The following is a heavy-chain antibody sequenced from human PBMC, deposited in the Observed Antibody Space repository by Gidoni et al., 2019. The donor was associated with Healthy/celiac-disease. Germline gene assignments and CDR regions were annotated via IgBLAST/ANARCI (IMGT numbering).Heavy chain of an antibody. CDR1: GGTFSSYT. D-gene: IGHD6-19*01. CDR2: IIPILGIV. J-gene: IGHJ4*02. V-gene: IGHV1-69*08. CDR3: ATEVAGNPFDY. Sequence: QVQLVQSGAEVKKPGSSVKVSCKASGGTFSSYTISWVRQAPGQGLEWMGRIIPILGIVNYAQKFQGRVTITADKSTSTAYMELSSLRPEDTAVYYCATEVAGNPFDYWGQGTLVTVSS.